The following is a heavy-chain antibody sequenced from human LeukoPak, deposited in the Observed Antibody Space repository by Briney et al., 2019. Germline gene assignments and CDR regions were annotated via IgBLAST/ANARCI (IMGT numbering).Heavy chain of an antibody. Sequence: ASVKVSCKASGYTFTSYDINWVRQATGQGLEWMGWMNPNSGNTGYAQKFQGRVTMTRNTSISTAYMELSSPRSEDTAVYYCARDLYPGRYSYGHTFDYWGQGTLVTVSS. CDR3: ARDLYPGRYSYGHTFDY. D-gene: IGHD5-18*01. J-gene: IGHJ4*02. V-gene: IGHV1-8*01. CDR1: GYTFTSYD. CDR2: MNPNSGNT.